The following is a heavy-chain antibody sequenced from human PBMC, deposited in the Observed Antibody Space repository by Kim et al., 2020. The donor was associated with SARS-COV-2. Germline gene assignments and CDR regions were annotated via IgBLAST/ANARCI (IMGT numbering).Heavy chain of an antibody. CDR3: AKEDSDDSSGYYDESYFDY. Sequence: GGSLRLSCAASGFTFSSYAMSWVRQAPGKGLEWVSAISGSGGSTYYADSVKGRFTISRDNSKNTLYLQMNSLRAEDTAVYYCAKEDSDDSSGYYDESYFDYWGQGTLVTVSS. D-gene: IGHD3-22*01. J-gene: IGHJ4*02. CDR2: ISGSGGST. V-gene: IGHV3-23*01. CDR1: GFTFSSYA.